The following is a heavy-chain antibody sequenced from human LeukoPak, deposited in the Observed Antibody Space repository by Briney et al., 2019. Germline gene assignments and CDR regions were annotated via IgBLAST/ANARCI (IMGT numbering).Heavy chain of an antibody. D-gene: IGHD1/OR15-1a*01. CDR3: ARDSLSGNTRRFDY. J-gene: IGHJ4*02. Sequence: SVKVSCKASGGTFSNYAISWARQAPGQGLEWMGGIIPIFGTANYAQKFQGRVTITTDESTSTAYMELSSLRSEDTAVYYCARDSLSGNTRRFDYWGQGTLVTVSS. CDR1: GGTFSNYA. V-gene: IGHV1-69*05. CDR2: IIPIFGTA.